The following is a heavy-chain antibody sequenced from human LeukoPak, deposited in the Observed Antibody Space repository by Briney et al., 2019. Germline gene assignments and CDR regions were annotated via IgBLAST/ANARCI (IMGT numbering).Heavy chain of an antibody. J-gene: IGHJ4*02. CDR1: GFTFSSYW. CDR3: ARDNRPIHYYDSSGYYYSFDY. CDR2: IKQDGSEK. D-gene: IGHD3-22*01. V-gene: IGHV3-7*01. Sequence: GGSLRLSCAASGFTFSSYWMSWVRQAPGKGLEWVANIKQDGSEKYYVDSVKGRFTISRDNAKNSLYLQMNSLRAEDTAVYYCARDNRPIHYYDSSGYYYSFDYWGQGTLVTVSS.